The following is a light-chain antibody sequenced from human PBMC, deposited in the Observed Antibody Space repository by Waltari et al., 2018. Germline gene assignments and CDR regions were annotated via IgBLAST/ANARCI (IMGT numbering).Light chain of an antibody. J-gene: IGLJ3*02. V-gene: IGLV7-46*01. CDR2: DTR. CDR1: SGAVTSGHY. CDR3: LLSYSGARV. Sequence: QAVVTQEPSLTVSPGGTVTLTCGSSSGAVTSGHYPYWFQQKPGQAPRTLIYDTRNKHSWTPARFSGSLFVGKAALTLSGAQPEDEANYYCLLSYSGARVFGGGTKLTVL.